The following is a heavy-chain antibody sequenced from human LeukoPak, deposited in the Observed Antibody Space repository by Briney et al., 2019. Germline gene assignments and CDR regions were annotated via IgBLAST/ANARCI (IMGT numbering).Heavy chain of an antibody. CDR1: GFSFKNVW. J-gene: IGHJ4*02. D-gene: IGHD3-9*01. CDR2: IKSKTHGGTT. CDR3: TTWNYDILTGYSI. V-gene: IGHV3-15*01. Sequence: GGSLRLSCAASGFSFKNVWMSWVRQAPGKGLEWVGRIKSKTHGGTTDYAAAVKGRFTISRDNSKSTLYLQMNSLKTEDTALYYCTTWNYDILTGYSIWGQGTLVTVSS.